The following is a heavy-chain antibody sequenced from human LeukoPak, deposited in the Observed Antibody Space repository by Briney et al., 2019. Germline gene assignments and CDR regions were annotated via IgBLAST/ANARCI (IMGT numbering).Heavy chain of an antibody. CDR3: AKDGGLWVSAHWGDS. J-gene: IGHJ4*02. CDR1: GFTFSSYA. V-gene: IGHV3-23*01. CDR2: ITTSDGNT. Sequence: GGALRLSCAASGFTFSSYAMSWVRQAPGKGLEWVSTITTSDGNTYYADSVKGRFTVSRDNSKNTLFLQMNSLRAEDTAVYYCAKDGGLWVSAHWGDSWGRGTLVTVSS. D-gene: IGHD7-27*01.